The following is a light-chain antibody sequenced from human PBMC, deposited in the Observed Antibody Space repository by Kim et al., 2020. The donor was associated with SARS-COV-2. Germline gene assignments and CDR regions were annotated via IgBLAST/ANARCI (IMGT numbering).Light chain of an antibody. J-gene: IGLJ2*01. CDR1: SSHIGSNY. Sequence: GQRVTISCSGTSSHIGSNYVYWYQQLPGTAPNLLIYRNNQRPSGLPDRFSGSKSGTSASLAISGLRSEDEADYYCAAWDDSLSGVVFGGGTQLTVL. CDR3: AAWDDSLSGVV. CDR2: RNN. V-gene: IGLV1-47*01.